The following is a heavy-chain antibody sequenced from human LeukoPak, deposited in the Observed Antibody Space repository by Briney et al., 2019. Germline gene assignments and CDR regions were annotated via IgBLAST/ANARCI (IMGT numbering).Heavy chain of an antibody. CDR2: ISGSGGST. Sequence: GGSLRLSCAASGFTFSSYAMSWVRQAPGKGLEWVSAISGSGGSTYYADSVKGRFTISRDNSKNTLYLQMNSLRAEDTAVYYCARDKYYDRYFDSWGQGTLVTVSS. J-gene: IGHJ4*02. CDR3: ARDKYYDRYFDS. D-gene: IGHD3-22*01. CDR1: GFTFSSYA. V-gene: IGHV3-23*01.